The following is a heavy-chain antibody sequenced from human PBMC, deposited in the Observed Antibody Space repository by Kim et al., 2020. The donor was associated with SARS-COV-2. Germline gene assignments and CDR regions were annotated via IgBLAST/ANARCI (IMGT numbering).Heavy chain of an antibody. Sequence: SVKVSCKASGGTFSSYAISWVRQAPGQGLEWMGGIIPIFGTANYAQKFQGRVTITADESTSTAYMELSSLRSEDTAVYYCARGDSIVGDLYGMDVWGQGTTVTVSS. CDR3: ARGDSIVGDLYGMDV. CDR2: IIPIFGTA. CDR1: GGTFSSYA. V-gene: IGHV1-69*13. J-gene: IGHJ6*02. D-gene: IGHD1-26*01.